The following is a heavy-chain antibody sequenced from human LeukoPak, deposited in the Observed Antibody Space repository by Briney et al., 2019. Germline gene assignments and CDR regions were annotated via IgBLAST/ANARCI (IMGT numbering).Heavy chain of an antibody. CDR2: ISYDGSNK. CDR1: GFTFSSYA. Sequence: PGGSLRLSCAASGFTFSSYAMHWVRQAPGKGLEWVAVISYDGSNKYYADSVKGRFTISGDNSKNTLYLQMNSLRSEDTAVYYCATAGGRSSSWLFDYWGQGTLVTVSS. V-gene: IGHV3-30-3*01. CDR3: ATAGGRSSSWLFDY. J-gene: IGHJ4*02. D-gene: IGHD6-13*01.